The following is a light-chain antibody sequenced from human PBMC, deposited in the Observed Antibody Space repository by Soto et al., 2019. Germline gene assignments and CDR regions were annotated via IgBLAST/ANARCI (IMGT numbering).Light chain of an antibody. CDR1: SSDVGGYNY. V-gene: IGLV2-14*01. Sequence: QSALTQPASMSGSPGQSITISCTGTSSDVGGYNYVSWYQQHPGKAPKLMIYDVSNRPSGVSNRFSGSKSGNTASLTISGLQAEDEADYYCSSYTSSSIPVVFGGGTKLTVL. J-gene: IGLJ2*01. CDR3: SSYTSSSIPVV. CDR2: DVS.